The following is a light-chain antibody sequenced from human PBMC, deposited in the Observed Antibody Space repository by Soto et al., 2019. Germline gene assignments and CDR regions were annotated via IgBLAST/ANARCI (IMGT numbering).Light chain of an antibody. CDR3: HQRSNWPLT. CDR2: DAS. V-gene: IGKV3-11*01. Sequence: EIVLTQTPGTLSVSPGERATLSCRANQSISNNYLAWYRHKPGQAPRLLIYDASNRATGVPAGFSGSGSGTDFTLTISSLELEDFAIYYCHQRSNWPLTFGGGTKVGIK. CDR1: QSISNNY. J-gene: IGKJ4*01.